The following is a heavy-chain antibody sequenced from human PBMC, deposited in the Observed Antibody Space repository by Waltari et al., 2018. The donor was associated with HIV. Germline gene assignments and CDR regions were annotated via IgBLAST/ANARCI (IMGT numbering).Heavy chain of an antibody. V-gene: IGHV3-23*04. D-gene: IGHD3-22*01. CDR2: ISGRGTST. CDR1: GFTFSSYV. Sequence: EVQLVESGGGLVQPGGSLRLSCAASGFTFSSYVMSWVRQAPGKGLEWVSGISGRGTSTYYADSGKGRFTISRDNSKNTLYLQMNSLRAEDTAVYYCAKSAKRDYYDSSGYYYFDYWGQGTLVTVSS. CDR3: AKSAKRDYYDSSGYYYFDY. J-gene: IGHJ4*02.